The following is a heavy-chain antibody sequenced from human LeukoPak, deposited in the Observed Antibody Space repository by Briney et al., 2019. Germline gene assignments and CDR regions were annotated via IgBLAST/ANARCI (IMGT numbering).Heavy chain of an antibody. J-gene: IGHJ6*02. Sequence: GESLKISCKGSGYTFTTSWIGWVRQMPGKGLEWMGIIYPGDSDTRYSPSFQGQVTISADKSISTAYLQWSSLKASDTAMYYCARQAFCSSTSCYYYGMDVWGQGTTVTVSS. D-gene: IGHD2-2*01. CDR2: IYPGDSDT. CDR3: ARQAFCSSTSCYYYGMDV. CDR1: GYTFTTSW. V-gene: IGHV5-51*01.